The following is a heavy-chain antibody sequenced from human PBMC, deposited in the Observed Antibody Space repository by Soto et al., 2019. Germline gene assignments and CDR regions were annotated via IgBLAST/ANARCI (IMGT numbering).Heavy chain of an antibody. CDR1: GGSISNYG. D-gene: IGHD4-17*01. CDR3: ATGDGTKILVTTYYAMDV. J-gene: IGHJ6*02. Sequence: QVQLVQSGAEVKKPGSSVKVSCKASGGSISNYGISWVRQAPGQGLEWLGSIIPVFGTPHYAQKFQDRVTSTANESTTTVYMEVRSLTSEDMAVYYCATGDGTKILVTTYYAMDVWGQGTTVTVSS. CDR2: IIPVFGTP. V-gene: IGHV1-69*12.